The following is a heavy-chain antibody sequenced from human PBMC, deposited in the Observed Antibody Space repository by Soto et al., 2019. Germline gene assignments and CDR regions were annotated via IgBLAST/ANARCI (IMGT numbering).Heavy chain of an antibody. Sequence: EVQLVESGGGLVKPGGSLRLSCAASGFTFSSYSMNWVRQAPGKGLEWVSSISSSSSYIYYADSVKGRFTISRDNAKNSLYLQMKSLRAETPAVYSCARDQGMVPAAIGAPWFAPWGQGTLVTVSS. V-gene: IGHV3-21*01. CDR1: GFTFSSYS. J-gene: IGHJ5*02. CDR3: ARDQGMVPAAIGAPWFAP. D-gene: IGHD2-2*02. CDR2: ISSSSSYI.